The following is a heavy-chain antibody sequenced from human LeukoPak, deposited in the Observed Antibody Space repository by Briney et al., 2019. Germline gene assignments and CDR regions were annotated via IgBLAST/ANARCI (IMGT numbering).Heavy chain of an antibody. J-gene: IGHJ4*02. CDR3: ARAPGGYSGYDLDY. Sequence: PSETLSLTCTVSGGSISSGGYYWSWIRQHPGKGLEWIGYIYCSGSTYYNPSLKSRVTISVDTSKNQFSLKLSSVTAADTAVYYCARAPGGYSGYDLDYWGQGTLVTVSS. D-gene: IGHD5-12*01. CDR2: IYCSGST. CDR1: GGSISSGGYY. V-gene: IGHV4-31*03.